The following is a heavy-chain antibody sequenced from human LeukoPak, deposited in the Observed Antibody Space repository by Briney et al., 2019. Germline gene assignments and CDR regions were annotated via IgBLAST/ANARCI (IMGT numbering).Heavy chain of an antibody. V-gene: IGHV3-33*08. J-gene: IGHJ4*02. D-gene: IGHD6-19*01. CDR1: GFTFSSYG. CDR2: IWYDGSNK. Sequence: GGSLRLSCAASGFTFSSYGMHWVRQAPGKGLEWVAVIWYDGSNKYHADSVKGRFTISRDNSKNTLYLQMNSLRAEDTAVYYGARDLEHPVDQYYFDYWGQGTLVTVSS. CDR3: ARDLEHPVDQYYFDY.